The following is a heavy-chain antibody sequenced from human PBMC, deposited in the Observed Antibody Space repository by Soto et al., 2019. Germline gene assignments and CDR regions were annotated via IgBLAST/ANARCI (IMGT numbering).Heavy chain of an antibody. V-gene: IGHV4-4*02. D-gene: IGHD1-26*01. CDR2: IFHSGST. Sequence: SETLSLTCADSGASISSNNRWSWVRQPTGKGLEWIGEIFHSGSTHYNPSLRTRLTISVDNSKNQCSLKLSSVTAADTAVYYCARVYSGSYSDSWGRGTLVTVSS. CDR3: ARVYSGSYSDS. J-gene: IGHJ4*02. CDR1: GASISSNNR.